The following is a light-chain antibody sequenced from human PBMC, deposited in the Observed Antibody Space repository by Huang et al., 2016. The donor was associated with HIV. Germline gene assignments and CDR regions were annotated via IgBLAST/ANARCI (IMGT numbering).Light chain of an antibody. J-gene: IGKJ4*01. CDR1: QNINNY. CDR3: QQRGAWPLT. Sequence: DIVLTQSPATLSLSPGQRATLSCRARQNINNYLVWYQQKHGQAPRPLIYDSFNRATGIPARFSGSGSGTDFTLTINTLEPEDFAVYYCQQRGAWPLTFGGGTKVEIK. CDR2: DSF. V-gene: IGKV3-11*01.